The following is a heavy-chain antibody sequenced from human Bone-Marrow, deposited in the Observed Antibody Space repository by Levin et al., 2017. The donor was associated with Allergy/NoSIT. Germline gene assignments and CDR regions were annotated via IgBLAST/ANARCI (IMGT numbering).Heavy chain of an antibody. V-gene: IGHV1-8*01. Sequence: ASVKVSCKASGYTFKNYDINWVRQATGQGLEWLGWMNPNSGNTGYAQRFQGRVTMSRNTSIKTAYMELTNLRSDDAAVYYCARDGRDTNYYYGLDVWGQGTAVTVSS. J-gene: IGHJ6*02. CDR2: MNPNSGNT. CDR1: GYTFKNYD. D-gene: IGHD5-24*01. CDR3: ARDGRDTNYYYGLDV.